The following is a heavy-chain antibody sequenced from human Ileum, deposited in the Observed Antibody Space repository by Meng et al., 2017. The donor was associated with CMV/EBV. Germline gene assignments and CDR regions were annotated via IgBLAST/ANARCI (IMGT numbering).Heavy chain of an antibody. J-gene: IGHJ4*02. CDR2: IKAKADGGTT. CDR3: TTGRAH. CDR1: GFTFTDAW. V-gene: IGHV3-15*01. Sequence: VMLWRVGGGLIKPGGSLRLSCSASGFTFTDAWMSWVRQAPGKGLEWVGRIKAKADGGTTEYPAPVKGRFTISRDDSKNTLFLQMNSLKTEDTAVYYCTTGRAHWGQGTLVTVSS.